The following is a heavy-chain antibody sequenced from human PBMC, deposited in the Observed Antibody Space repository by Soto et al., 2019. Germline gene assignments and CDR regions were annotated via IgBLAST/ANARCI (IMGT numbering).Heavy chain of an antibody. D-gene: IGHD3-3*01. V-gene: IGHV3-23*01. J-gene: IGHJ4*02. CDR3: AKVAKPRVVIEYFDY. CDR2: ISGSGGRT. CDR1: GFSFVNYG. Sequence: EVQLLESGGGLVQPGGSVRLSCGTSGFSFVNYGMGWVRRAPGKGLEWVSGISGSGGRTYFADSVRGRFTISRDNSKNTMYLQMDSLRVEDTAVYYCAKVAKPRVVIEYFDYWGQGSLVTVSS.